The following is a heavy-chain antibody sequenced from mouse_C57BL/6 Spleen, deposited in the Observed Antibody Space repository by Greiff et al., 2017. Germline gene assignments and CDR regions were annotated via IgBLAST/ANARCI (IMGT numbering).Heavy chain of an antibody. D-gene: IGHD1-1*01. V-gene: IGHV1-69*01. CDR2: IDPSDSYT. J-gene: IGHJ2*01. Sequence: QVQLQQPGAELVMPGASVKLSCKASGYTFTSYWMHWVKQRPGQGLEWIGEIDPSDSYTNYNQKFKGKSTLTVDKSSSSAYMQLSSLTSEDSAVYYSARHGSSCDYWGQGTTLTVSS. CDR3: ARHGSSCDY. CDR1: GYTFTSYW.